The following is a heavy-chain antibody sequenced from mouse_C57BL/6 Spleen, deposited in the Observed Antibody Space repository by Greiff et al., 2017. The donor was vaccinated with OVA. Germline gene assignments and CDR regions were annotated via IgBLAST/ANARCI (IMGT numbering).Heavy chain of an antibody. D-gene: IGHD2-5*01. CDR1: GFSFNTYA. V-gene: IGHV10-1*01. CDR3: VRDLYYSNQGYYAMDY. Sequence: EVKLMESGGGLVQPKGSLKLSCAASGFSFNTYAMNWVRQAPGKGLEWVARIRSKSNNYATYYADSVKDRFTISRDDSESMLYLQMNNLKTEDTAMYYCVRDLYYSNQGYYAMDYWGQGTSVTVSS. J-gene: IGHJ4*01. CDR2: IRSKSNNYAT.